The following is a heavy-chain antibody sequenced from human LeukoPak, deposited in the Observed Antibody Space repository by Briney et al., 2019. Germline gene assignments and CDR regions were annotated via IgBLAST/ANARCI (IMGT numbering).Heavy chain of an antibody. CDR1: GGSISSYY. CDR2: IYYSGST. Sequence: SETLSLTCTVSGGSISSYYWSWIRQPPGKGLEWIGYIYYSGSTNYNPSLKSRVTISVDTSKSQFSLKLSSVTAADTAVYYCAREDSKIAVAGTGAFDIWGQGTMVTVSS. D-gene: IGHD6-19*01. J-gene: IGHJ3*02. V-gene: IGHV4-59*01. CDR3: AREDSKIAVAGTGAFDI.